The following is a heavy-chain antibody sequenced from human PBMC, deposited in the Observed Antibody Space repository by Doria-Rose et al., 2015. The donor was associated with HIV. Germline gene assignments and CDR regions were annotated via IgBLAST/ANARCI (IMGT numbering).Heavy chain of an antibody. D-gene: IGHD3-10*01. Sequence: VQSGGGLVRPGRSLRLSCATSGSTFSSHRINWVRQAPGKGLEWVSSISSTSAYINYADSVRGRFTISRDNARNSLYLQMDSLRAEDTAIYYCATGVTLDYWGQGTLVTVSS. V-gene: IGHV3-21*01. CDR1: GSTFSSHR. CDR2: ISSTSAYI. J-gene: IGHJ4*02. CDR3: ATGVTLDY.